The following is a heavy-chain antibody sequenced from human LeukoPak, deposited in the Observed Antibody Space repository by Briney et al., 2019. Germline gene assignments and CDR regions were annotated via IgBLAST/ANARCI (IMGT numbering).Heavy chain of an antibody. CDR3: ARDIVVVPAARYYYYYMDV. CDR1: GYIFTGYY. D-gene: IGHD2-2*01. CDR2: INPNSGGT. Sequence: ASVKVSCKASGYIFTGYYMHWVRQAPGQGLEWLGWINPNSGGTNYAQKFQGRVTMTRDTSISTAYMELSRLRSDDTAVYYCARDIVVVPAARYYYYYMDVWGKGTTVTVSS. V-gene: IGHV1-2*02. J-gene: IGHJ6*03.